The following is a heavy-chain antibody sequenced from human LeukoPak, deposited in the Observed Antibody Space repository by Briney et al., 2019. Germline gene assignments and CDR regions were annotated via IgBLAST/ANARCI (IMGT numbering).Heavy chain of an antibody. CDR3: AKDFVGTIPDAFDI. V-gene: IGHV3-23*01. J-gene: IGHJ3*02. Sequence: GGSLRLSCAASGFTFRNYAMTWVRQAPGKGLEWVSGIRGNGDGTQYADSVKGRFTISRENSKDTLFLQMDRLRVENTAIYSCAKDFVGTIPDAFDIWGRGTMVTVSS. CDR1: GFTFRNYA. CDR2: IRGNGDGT. D-gene: IGHD2-21*01.